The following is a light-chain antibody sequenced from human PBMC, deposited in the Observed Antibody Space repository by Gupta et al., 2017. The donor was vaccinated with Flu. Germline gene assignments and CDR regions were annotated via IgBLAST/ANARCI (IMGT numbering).Light chain of an antibody. V-gene: IGLV1-44*01. CDR1: SSNIGGSA. CDR2: SDD. J-gene: IGLJ1*01. Sequence: QSALTQPPSVSGTPGQRVTISCSGGSSNIGGSAVNWYQQVPGMAPKLLIYSDDQRPSGVPDRFSASKSGSSAYLAISGLRSEDAADYVCAAWDDSLNMYVCGAGTEVT. CDR3: AAWDDSLNMYV.